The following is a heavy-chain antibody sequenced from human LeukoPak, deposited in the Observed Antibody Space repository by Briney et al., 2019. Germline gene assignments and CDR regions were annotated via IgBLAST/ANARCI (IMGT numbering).Heavy chain of an antibody. Sequence: ASVKVSCKASGGTFSSYAISWVRQAPGQGLELMGGIIPIFGTANYAQKFQGRVTITADESTSTAYMELSSLRSEDTAVYYCARSTKFVNDAFDIWGQGTMVTVSS. J-gene: IGHJ3*02. CDR1: GGTFSSYA. V-gene: IGHV1-69*13. CDR2: IIPIFGTA. CDR3: ARSTKFVNDAFDI.